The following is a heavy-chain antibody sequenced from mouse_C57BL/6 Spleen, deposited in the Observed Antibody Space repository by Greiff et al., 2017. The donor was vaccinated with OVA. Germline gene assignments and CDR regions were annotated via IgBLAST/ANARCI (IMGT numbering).Heavy chain of an antibody. CDR1: GFTIKNTY. Sequence: DVKLQESVAELVRPGASVKLSCTASGFTIKNTYMHWVKQRPEQGLEWIGRIDPANGNTKYAPKFQGKATITADTSSNTAYLQLSSLTSEDTAIYYCAYGSSYGYFDVWGTGTTVTVSS. CDR2: IDPANGNT. J-gene: IGHJ1*03. V-gene: IGHV14-3*01. D-gene: IGHD1-1*01. CDR3: AYGSSYGYFDV.